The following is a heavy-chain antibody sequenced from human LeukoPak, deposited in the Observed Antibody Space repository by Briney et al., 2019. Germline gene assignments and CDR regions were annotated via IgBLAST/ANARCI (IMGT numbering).Heavy chain of an antibody. CDR1: GFTFSSYA. V-gene: IGHV3-23*01. J-gene: IGHJ5*02. Sequence: GGSLRLSCAASGFTFSSYAMSWVRQAPGKGLEWVSAISGSGGSTYYADSVKGRFTISRDDSKNTLYLQMNSLRAEDTAVYYCAKDRYYDSSVNWFDPWGQGTLAPSPQ. D-gene: IGHD3-22*01. CDR2: ISGSGGST. CDR3: AKDRYYDSSVNWFDP.